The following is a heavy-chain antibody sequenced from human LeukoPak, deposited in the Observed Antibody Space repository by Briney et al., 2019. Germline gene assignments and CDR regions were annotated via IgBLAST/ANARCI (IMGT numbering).Heavy chain of an antibody. J-gene: IGHJ4*02. CDR1: GFTFNNAW. V-gene: IGHV3-23*01. D-gene: IGHD4-17*01. Sequence: PGGSLRLSCAASGFTFNNAWMSWVRQAPGKGLEWVSAISGSVGSTYYADSVKGRFTISRDNSKNTLYLQMNSLRAEDTAVYYCASPRDYGDYNYWGQGTLVTVSS. CDR3: ASPRDYGDYNY. CDR2: ISGSVGST.